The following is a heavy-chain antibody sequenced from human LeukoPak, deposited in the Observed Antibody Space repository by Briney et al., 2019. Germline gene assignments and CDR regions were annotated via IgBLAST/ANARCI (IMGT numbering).Heavy chain of an antibody. CDR2: ISSSGSGDNT. V-gene: IGHV3-23*01. D-gene: IGHD6-19*01. Sequence: GGSLRLSCAASGVTLSTYAMSWARQAPGKGLEWVSGISSSGSGDNTYYADSVKGRFTISRDSSKNTLFLHMNTLRAEDTAIYYCARRRSSGWYLYFDYWGQGTLVTVSS. CDR3: ARRRSSGWYLYFDY. J-gene: IGHJ4*02. CDR1: GVTLSTYA.